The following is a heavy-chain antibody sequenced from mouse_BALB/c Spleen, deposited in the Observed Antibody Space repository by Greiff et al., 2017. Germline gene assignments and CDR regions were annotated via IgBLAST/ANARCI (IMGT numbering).Heavy chain of an antibody. Sequence: EVKLVESGGGLVQPGGSLKLSCAASGFTFSSYGMSWVRQTPDKRLELVATINSNGGSTYYPDSVKGRFTISRDNAKNTLYLQMSSLKSEDTAMYYCARGWFTSFFAYWGQGTLVTVSA. CDR3: ARGWFTSFFAY. CDR1: GFTFSSYG. V-gene: IGHV5-6-3*01. CDR2: INSNGGST. J-gene: IGHJ3*01. D-gene: IGHD1-1*01.